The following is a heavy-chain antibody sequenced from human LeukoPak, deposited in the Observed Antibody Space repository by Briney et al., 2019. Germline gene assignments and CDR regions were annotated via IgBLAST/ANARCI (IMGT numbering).Heavy chain of an antibody. CDR3: ARGTTVVAGYYGMDV. V-gene: IGHV4-61*01. CDR2: TYYSGST. D-gene: IGHD4-23*01. J-gene: IGHJ6*02. Sequence: SETLSLTCTVSGGSVSSGSYYWSWIRQPPGKGLEWIGYTYYSGSTNYNPSLKSRVTISVDTSKNQFSLKLSSVTAADTAVYYCARGTTVVAGYYGMDVWGQGTTVTVSS. CDR1: GGSVSSGSYY.